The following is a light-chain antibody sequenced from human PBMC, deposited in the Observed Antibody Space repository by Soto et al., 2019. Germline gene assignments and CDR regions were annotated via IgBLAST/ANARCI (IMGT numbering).Light chain of an antibody. CDR3: SSYTSSSTV. J-gene: IGLJ1*01. V-gene: IGLV2-14*01. CDR1: SSDVGGYNY. CDR2: EVS. Sequence: QSALTQPASVSESPGQSITISCTGTSSDVGGYNYVSWYQQHPGKAPKLMIYEVSNRPSGVSNRFSGSKSGNTASLTISGLQAEDEADYYCSSYTSSSTVFGTGTQVTVL.